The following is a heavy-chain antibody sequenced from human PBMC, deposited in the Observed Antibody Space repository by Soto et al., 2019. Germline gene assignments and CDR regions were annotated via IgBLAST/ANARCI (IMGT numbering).Heavy chain of an antibody. Sequence: QVQLVQSGAEVKKPGSSVKVSCKASGGTFSSYAISWVRQAPGQGLEWMGGIIPIFGTANYAQKFQGRVTKTEDEATSTAYMGMSSLRSEDTAVYYCARGAYCSGLGSQTNGAFDIWGQGTMVTVSS. CDR3: ARGAYCSGLGSQTNGAFDI. D-gene: IGHD6-19*01. CDR1: GGTFSSYA. J-gene: IGHJ3*02. CDR2: IIPIFGTA. V-gene: IGHV1-69*12.